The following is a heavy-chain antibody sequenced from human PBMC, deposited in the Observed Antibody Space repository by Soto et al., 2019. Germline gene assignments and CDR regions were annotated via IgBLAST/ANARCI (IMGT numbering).Heavy chain of an antibody. Sequence: SETLSLTCTVSGGSISSGGYYWSWIRQHPGKGLEWIGYIYYSGSTYYNPSLKSRVTISVDTSKNQFSLKLSSVTAADTAVYYCAREFRLVRGVISGEVARGFDYWGQGTLVIVSS. V-gene: IGHV4-31*03. CDR3: AREFRLVRGVISGEVARGFDY. CDR2: IYYSGST. J-gene: IGHJ4*02. D-gene: IGHD3-10*01. CDR1: GGSISSGGYY.